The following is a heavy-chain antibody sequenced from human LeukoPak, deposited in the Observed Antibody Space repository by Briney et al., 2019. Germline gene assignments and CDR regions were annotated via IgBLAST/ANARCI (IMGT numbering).Heavy chain of an antibody. CDR1: GGTFSSYT. Sequence: ASVKDSCMASGGTFSSYTISWVRPAPGQGLEWMGRIIPILGIANYAQKFQGRVTITADKSTSTAYMELSSLRSEDTAVYYCARDLTAGLWGQGTLVTVSS. J-gene: IGHJ4*02. D-gene: IGHD1-14*01. V-gene: IGHV1-69*04. CDR3: ARDLTAGL. CDR2: IIPILGIA.